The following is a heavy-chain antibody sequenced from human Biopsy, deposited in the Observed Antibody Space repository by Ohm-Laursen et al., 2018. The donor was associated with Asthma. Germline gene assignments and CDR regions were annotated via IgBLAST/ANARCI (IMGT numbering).Heavy chain of an antibody. V-gene: IGHV4-59*01. J-gene: IGHJ4*02. CDR2: IYYTGTT. CDR3: AGDFGGWYYFDN. Sequence: GTLSLTCTVSGGSISGFYWSWIRQPPGKGLEWIGYIYYTGTTNYNPSLKSRVSISVDTSKNQFSLKLTSVTAADTAVYYCAGDFGGWYYFDNWGQGSLVTVPS. D-gene: IGHD3-3*01. CDR1: GGSISGFY.